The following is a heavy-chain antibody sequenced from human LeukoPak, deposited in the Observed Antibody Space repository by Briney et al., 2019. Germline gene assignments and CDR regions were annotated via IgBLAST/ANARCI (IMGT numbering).Heavy chain of an antibody. CDR3: TSRTLTTNDY. D-gene: IGHD3-3*01. J-gene: IGHJ4*02. Sequence: KPGGSLRLSCAASGFTFSNALMNWVRQAPGKGLEWLGRIKTKNDGETTEYAAPMRGRLSISRDDSKNMLYLQMNSLNTEDTAVYYCTSRTLTTNDYWGQGTLVTVSS. V-gene: IGHV3-15*01. CDR1: GFTFSNAL. CDR2: IKTKNDGETT.